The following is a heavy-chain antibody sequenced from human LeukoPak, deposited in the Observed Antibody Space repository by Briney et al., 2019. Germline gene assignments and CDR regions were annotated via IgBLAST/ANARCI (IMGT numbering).Heavy chain of an antibody. CDR2: ISSSSSYI. Sequence: GGSLRLSCAASGFTFSSYSMNWVRQAPGKGLEWVSSISSSSSYIYYADSVKGRFTISGDNAKNSLYLQMNSLRAEDTAVYYCARRLYYYYGMDVWGQGTTVTVSS. V-gene: IGHV3-21*01. CDR3: ARRLYYYYGMDV. J-gene: IGHJ6*02. D-gene: IGHD2-21*01. CDR1: GFTFSSYS.